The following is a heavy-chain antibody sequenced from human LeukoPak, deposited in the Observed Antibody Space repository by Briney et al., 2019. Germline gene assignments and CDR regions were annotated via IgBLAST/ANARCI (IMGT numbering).Heavy chain of an antibody. Sequence: PGGSLRLSCGASGFTFSSYAMSWVRRAPGKGLEWVSSVSGNGGITYYTDSVKGRFTISRDNSKSTLYLQMNSLRAEDTAVYYCATETNGRHYDYWGQGTLLTVSS. CDR3: ATETNGRHYDY. J-gene: IGHJ4*02. CDR1: GFTFSSYA. CDR2: VSGNGGIT. D-gene: IGHD1-14*01. V-gene: IGHV3-23*01.